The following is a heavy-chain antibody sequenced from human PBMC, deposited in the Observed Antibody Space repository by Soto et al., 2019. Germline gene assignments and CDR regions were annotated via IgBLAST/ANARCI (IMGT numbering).Heavy chain of an antibody. CDR1: GDSVSSNSAA. CDR3: ARDFAHYYGVNEMTDAFDI. CDR2: TYYRSKWYN. J-gene: IGHJ3*02. V-gene: IGHV6-1*01. D-gene: IGHD3-10*01. Sequence: QSQTLSLTCAISGDSVSSNSAAWNWIRQSPSRGLEWLGRTYYRSKWYNDYAVSVKSRITINPDTSKNQFSLQLNSVTPEDTAVYYCARDFAHYYGVNEMTDAFDIWGQGTMVTVSS.